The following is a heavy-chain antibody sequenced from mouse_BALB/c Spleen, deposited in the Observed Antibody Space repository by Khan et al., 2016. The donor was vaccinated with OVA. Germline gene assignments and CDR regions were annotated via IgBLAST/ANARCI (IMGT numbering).Heavy chain of an antibody. CDR3: VSDAGCY. V-gene: IGHV1-18*01. Sequence: VQLQESGPELVKPGTSVKISCKTSGYTFPDYTVHWVKQSPGKSLDWIGVINPKNGGPAYNQKFKGKATLTVDKSSSTAYMEFRILTAEDSAVYHCVSDAGCYGGKGTSVTVA. CDR2: INPKNGGP. J-gene: IGHJ4*01. CDR1: GYTFPDYT.